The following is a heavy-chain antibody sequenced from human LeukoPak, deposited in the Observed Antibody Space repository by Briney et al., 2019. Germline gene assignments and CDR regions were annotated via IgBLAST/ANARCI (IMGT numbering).Heavy chain of an antibody. V-gene: IGHV1-2*02. D-gene: IGHD3-22*01. Sequence: ASVKVSCKASGYTFTGYYMHWVRQAPGQGLEWMGWINPNSGGTNYAQKFQGRVTMTRDTSISTAYMELSRLRSDDTAVYYCARDYYDSSGYYFARWFDPWGQETLVTVSS. J-gene: IGHJ5*02. CDR3: ARDYYDSSGYYFARWFDP. CDR1: GYTFTGYY. CDR2: INPNSGGT.